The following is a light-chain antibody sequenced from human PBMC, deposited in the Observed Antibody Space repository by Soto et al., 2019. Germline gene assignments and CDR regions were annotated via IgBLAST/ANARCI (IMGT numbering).Light chain of an antibody. CDR2: AAS. CDR1: LTTSIY. V-gene: IGKV1-39*01. Sequence: DNQLTQSPSSLSAYLGDRVTITCRASLTTSIYLNWYQHKPGKVPRLLIYAASNLQSGVPSRFSGSGSGTDFTLTISSLQAEDFATYYCQQSYVAPPTFGQGTKVE. J-gene: IGKJ1*01. CDR3: QQSYVAPPT.